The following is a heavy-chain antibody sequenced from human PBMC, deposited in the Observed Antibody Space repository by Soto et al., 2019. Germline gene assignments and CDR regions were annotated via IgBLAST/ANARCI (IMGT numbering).Heavy chain of an antibody. V-gene: IGHV3-30-3*01. CDR3: ARDGSSGYYYFDY. J-gene: IGHJ4*02. CDR2: ISYDGSNK. CDR1: GFTFSSYA. D-gene: IGHD3-22*01. Sequence: GGSLRLSCAASGFTFSSYAMHWVRQAPGKGLEWVAVISYDGSNKYYADSVKGRFTISRDNSKNTLYLQMNSLRAEDTAVYYCARDGSSGYYYFDYWGQGTLVTVSS.